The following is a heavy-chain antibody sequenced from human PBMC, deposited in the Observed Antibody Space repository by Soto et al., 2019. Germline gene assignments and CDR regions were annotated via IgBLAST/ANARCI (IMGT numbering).Heavy chain of an antibody. CDR3: ARDTMVATIQDHYYYYGMDV. Sequence: TLSLTCIVSGASIRSGGYYWPWIRQHPGKGLEWIGYIYYSGSTYYNPSLKSRVTISVDTSKKQFSLKLSSVTAADTAVYYCARDTMVATIQDHYYYYGMDVWGQGTTVS. D-gene: IGHD5-12*01. V-gene: IGHV4-31*03. CDR2: IYYSGST. J-gene: IGHJ6*02. CDR1: GASIRSGGYY.